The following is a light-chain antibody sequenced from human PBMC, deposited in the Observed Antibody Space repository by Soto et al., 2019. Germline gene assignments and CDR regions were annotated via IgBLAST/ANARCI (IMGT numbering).Light chain of an antibody. Sequence: EIVLTQSPATLSLSPGERATLSCRASQSVSSYLAWYQQKPGQAPRLLIYDTSNRATGIPARFSGSGSGTDFTLTISSLEPEDFAVYYCKQRQNWPWTFSQGTKVEIK. CDR2: DTS. CDR3: KQRQNWPWT. V-gene: IGKV3-11*01. CDR1: QSVSSY. J-gene: IGKJ1*01.